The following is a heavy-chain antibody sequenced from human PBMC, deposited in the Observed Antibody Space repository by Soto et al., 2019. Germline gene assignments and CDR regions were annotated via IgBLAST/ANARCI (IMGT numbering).Heavy chain of an antibody. CDR3: ARGEDCGGDCDFDS. D-gene: IGHD2-21*02. V-gene: IGHV1-46*01. Sequence: QVQLVQSGAELKKPGTSVRVSCKASGYMFTKYYIHWIRQAPGHGLEWMGVINPTGGTTNFAQEFQDRVTLTRDTSTNIVYMELRSLRSDDTAVYYCARGEDCGGDCDFDSWGQGSLVIVSS. J-gene: IGHJ4*02. CDR2: INPTGGTT. CDR1: GYMFTKYY.